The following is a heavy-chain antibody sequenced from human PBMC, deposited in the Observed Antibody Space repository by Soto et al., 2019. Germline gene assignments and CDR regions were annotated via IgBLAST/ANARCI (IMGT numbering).Heavy chain of an antibody. J-gene: IGHJ6*02. V-gene: IGHV4-34*01. D-gene: IGHD4-17*01. CDR3: ARASRDGDPLTKKKNYYYYGMDV. Sequence: PSETLSLTCAVYGGSFSGYYWSWIRQPPGKGLEWIGEINHSGSTNYNPSLKSRVTISVDTSKNQFSLKLSSVTAADTAVYYCARASRDGDPLTKKKNYYYYGMDVWGQGTTVTVSS. CDR1: GGSFSGYY. CDR2: INHSGST.